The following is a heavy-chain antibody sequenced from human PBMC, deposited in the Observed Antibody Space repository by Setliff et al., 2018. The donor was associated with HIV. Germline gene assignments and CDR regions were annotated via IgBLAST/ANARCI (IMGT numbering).Heavy chain of an antibody. CDR2: IKSKVHGGNT. CDR3: TGSFLGN. Sequence: GGSLRLSCVASGFTFSDYWMHWVRQAPGKGLEWVGRIKSKVHGGNTDYAAPVKGRFTISRDDSRNTLYLDMNSLKTEDTAVYYCTGSFLGNWGQGTLVTVSS. D-gene: IGHD3-3*01. J-gene: IGHJ4*02. CDR1: GFTFSDYW. V-gene: IGHV3-15*01.